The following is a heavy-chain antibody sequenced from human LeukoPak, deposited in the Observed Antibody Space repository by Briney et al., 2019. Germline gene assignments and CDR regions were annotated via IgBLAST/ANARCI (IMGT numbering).Heavy chain of an antibody. J-gene: IGHJ4*02. CDR2: ISDNSNYI. Sequence: GRSLRLSCAASGFTFNTYSMNWVRQAPGKGLEWVSSISDNSNYIYYSDSVEGRFTISRDNAKNSLYLQMNSLRVEDTAVYYCANHFACGSTSCPPFDSWGQGTLVTVSS. CDR1: GFTFNTYS. V-gene: IGHV3-21*01. CDR3: ANHFACGSTSCPPFDS. D-gene: IGHD2-2*01.